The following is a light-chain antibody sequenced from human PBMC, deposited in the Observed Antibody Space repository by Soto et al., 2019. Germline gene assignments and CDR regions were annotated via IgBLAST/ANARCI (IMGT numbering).Light chain of an antibody. Sequence: EIVLTQSPGTLSLSPGERATLSCRASQSVSSSYLAWYQQKPGQAPRLLIYGASSRATGIPDRFSGSGSGTDFTLTISRLEPEDVAGYYCQQDGSSPLYTFGQGTKLEIK. CDR3: QQDGSSPLYT. CDR2: GAS. J-gene: IGKJ2*01. CDR1: QSVSSSY. V-gene: IGKV3-20*01.